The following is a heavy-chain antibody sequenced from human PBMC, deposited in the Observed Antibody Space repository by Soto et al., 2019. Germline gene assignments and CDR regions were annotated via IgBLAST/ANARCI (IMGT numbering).Heavy chain of an antibody. D-gene: IGHD6-6*01. V-gene: IGHV2-5*02. J-gene: IGHJ6*02. CDR1: GFSLSTSGVG. CDR2: IYWDDDK. CDR3: AHSRKRYSSSRQPQPGKVDYYYYGMDV. Sequence: GSGPTLVNPTETLTLTCTFSGFSLSTSGVGVGWIRQPPGKALEWLALIYWDDDKRYSPSLKSRLTITKDTSKNQVVLTMTNMDPVDTATYYCAHSRKRYSSSRQPQPGKVDYYYYGMDVWGQGTTVTVSS.